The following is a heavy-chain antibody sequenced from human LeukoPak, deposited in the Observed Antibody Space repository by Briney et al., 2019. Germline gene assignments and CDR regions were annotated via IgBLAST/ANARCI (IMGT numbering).Heavy chain of an antibody. CDR1: GYTFTGYY. CDR3: ASSIVYCSSTSCYFN. D-gene: IGHD2-2*01. CDR2: IDPNSGGT. Sequence: RASVKVSCKSSGYTFTGYYMHWVRQAPGQGFEWMGRIDPNSGGTNYAQKFQGRVTMTRDMSISTAYMELSRLRSDDTAVYYCASSIVYCSSTSCYFNWGQGTLVTVSS. J-gene: IGHJ4*02. V-gene: IGHV1-2*02.